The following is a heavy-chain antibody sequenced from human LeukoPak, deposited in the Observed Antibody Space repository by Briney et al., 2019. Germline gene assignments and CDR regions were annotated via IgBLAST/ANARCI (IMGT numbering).Heavy chain of an antibody. CDR1: GYTFTSYY. CDR3: ARYCSGGSCYSALAFDY. D-gene: IGHD2-15*01. CDR2: INPSGGST. V-gene: IGHV1-46*01. J-gene: IGHJ4*02. Sequence: ASVKVSCKASGYTFTSYYMHWVRQAPGQGLEWMGIINPSGGSTSYAQKFQGRVTMTRDMSTSTAYMELRSLRSDDTAVYYCARYCSGGSCYSALAFDYWGQGTLVTVSS.